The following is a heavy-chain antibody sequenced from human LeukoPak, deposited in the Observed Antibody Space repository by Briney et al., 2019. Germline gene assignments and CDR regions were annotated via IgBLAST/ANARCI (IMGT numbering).Heavy chain of an antibody. D-gene: IGHD3-22*01. V-gene: IGHV1-24*01. CDR1: GYTLTELS. CDR3: ATGDYYDRTSY. CDR2: FDPEDGET. J-gene: IGHJ4*02. Sequence: GASVKVSCKVSGYTLTELSMHWVRQAPGKGLEWMGGFDPEDGETIYAQKFQGRVTMTEHTSTDTAYMELSSLRSEYTAVYYCATGDYYDRTSYWGQGTLVTVSS.